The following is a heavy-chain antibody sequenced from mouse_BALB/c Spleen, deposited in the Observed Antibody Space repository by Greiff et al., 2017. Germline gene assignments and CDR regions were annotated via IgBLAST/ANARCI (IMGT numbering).Heavy chain of an antibody. CDR2: INPGSGGT. V-gene: IGHV1-54*01. CDR3: ARDYYGSSYYFDY. J-gene: IGHJ2*01. Sequence: VQVVESGAELVRPGTSVKVSCKASGYAFTNYLIEWVKQRPGQGLEWIGVINPGSGGTNYNEKFKGKATLTADKSSSTAYMQLSSLTSDDSAVYFCARDYYGSSYYFDYWGQGTTLTVSS. D-gene: IGHD1-1*01. CDR1: GYAFTNYL.